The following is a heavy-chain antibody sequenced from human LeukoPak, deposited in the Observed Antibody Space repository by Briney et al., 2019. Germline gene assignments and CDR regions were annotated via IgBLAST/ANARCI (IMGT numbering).Heavy chain of an antibody. V-gene: IGHV4-34*01. D-gene: IGHD6-13*01. CDR3: ARDSRGSSWNYFDY. Sequence: SETLSLTCAVYGGSFSGYYWSWIRQPPGKGLEWIGEINHSGSTNYNPSLKSRVTISVDTSKNQFSLKLSSVTAADTAVYYCARDSRGSSWNYFDYWGQGTLVTVSS. CDR1: GGSFSGYY. J-gene: IGHJ4*02. CDR2: INHSGST.